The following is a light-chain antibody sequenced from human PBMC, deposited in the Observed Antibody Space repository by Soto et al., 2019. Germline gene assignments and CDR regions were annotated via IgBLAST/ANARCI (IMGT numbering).Light chain of an antibody. CDR1: QSVGSY. J-gene: IGKJ2*01. Sequence: EIVMTQSPVTLSVSPGERATLSCRASQSVGSYLAWYQQKPGQAPRLLIYGASTRASGIPARFSGSGSGTEFTLTISSLQSEDFAVYYCQSYGNWPPITFGQGTKLEI. CDR2: GAS. CDR3: QSYGNWPPIT. V-gene: IGKV3-15*01.